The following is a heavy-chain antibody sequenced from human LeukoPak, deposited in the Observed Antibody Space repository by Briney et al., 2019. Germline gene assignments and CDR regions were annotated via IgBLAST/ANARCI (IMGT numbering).Heavy chain of an antibody. CDR3: AKCSGGNCYHSDDH. D-gene: IGHD2-15*01. J-gene: IGHJ5*02. Sequence: PGGSLRLSCAASGFTFSAHSMNWVRQAPGKGLEWVSSISSGSRYIYYADSVKGRFTISRDNAKGSLYLQMNSLRAEDTAVYYCAKCSGGNCYHSDDHWGQGTLVTVSP. CDR1: GFTFSAHS. CDR2: ISSGSRYI. V-gene: IGHV3-21*01.